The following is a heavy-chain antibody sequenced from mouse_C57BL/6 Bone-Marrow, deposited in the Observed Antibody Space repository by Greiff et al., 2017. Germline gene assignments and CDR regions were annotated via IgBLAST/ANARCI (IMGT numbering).Heavy chain of an antibody. D-gene: IGHD2-12*01. J-gene: IGHJ2*01. Sequence: VQLLESGAELARPGASVKLSCKASGYTFTSYGISWVKQRTGQGLEWIGEIYPRTGNTYSNEKFKGKATLTADKSSSTAYMELRSLTTEDSAIYFSARGSYDGYWGQGTTLTVSS. CDR1: GYTFTSYG. CDR3: ARGSYDGY. CDR2: IYPRTGNT. V-gene: IGHV1-81*01.